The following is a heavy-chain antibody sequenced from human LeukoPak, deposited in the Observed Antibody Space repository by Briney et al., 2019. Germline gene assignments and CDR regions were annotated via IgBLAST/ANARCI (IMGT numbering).Heavy chain of an antibody. CDR1: GGSISDYY. J-gene: IGHJ4*02. D-gene: IGHD1-7*01. CDR3: ATLTPITATTGGY. CDR2: IYNNGRI. Sequence: SETLSLTCCVSGGSISDYYWSWIRQPPGKGLEWIGSIYNNGRINYSPPLKSRVTIWVDTSKDQLALKLNSVTAADTAVYYCATLTPITATTGGYWGQGTLVTVSS. V-gene: IGHV4-4*09.